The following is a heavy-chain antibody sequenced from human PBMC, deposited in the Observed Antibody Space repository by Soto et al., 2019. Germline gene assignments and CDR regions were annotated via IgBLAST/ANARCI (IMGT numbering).Heavy chain of an antibody. CDR3: ARVPTSSLCFSGAFDI. D-gene: IGHD1-26*01. J-gene: IGHJ3*02. CDR1: GFTFSSYS. CDR2: ISSSSSYI. Sequence: GGSLRLSCAASGFTFSSYSMNWVRQAPGKGLEWVSSISSSSSYIYYADSVKGRFTISRDNAKNSLYLQMNSLRAEDTAVYYCARVPTSSLCFSGAFDIWGQGTMVTVSS. V-gene: IGHV3-21*01.